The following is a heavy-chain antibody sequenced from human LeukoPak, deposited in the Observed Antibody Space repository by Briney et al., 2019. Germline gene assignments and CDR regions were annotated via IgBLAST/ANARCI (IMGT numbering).Heavy chain of an antibody. J-gene: IGHJ4*02. CDR2: ISGDGSSI. Sequence: GGSLRLSCVASGFTFRNYYMHWVRQVPGKGLVWVSRISGDGSSIFYADSVKGRFAISRDNAKNSLYVQMNSLRADDSAVYYCARSSNGVYIQWGQGTLVTVSS. V-gene: IGHV3-74*01. D-gene: IGHD2-8*01. CDR1: GFTFRNYY. CDR3: ARSSNGVYIQ.